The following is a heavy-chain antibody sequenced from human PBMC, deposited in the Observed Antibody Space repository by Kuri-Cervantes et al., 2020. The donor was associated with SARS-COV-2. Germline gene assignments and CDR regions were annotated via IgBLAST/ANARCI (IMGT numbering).Heavy chain of an antibody. V-gene: IGHV4-61*08. D-gene: IGHD3-3*01. CDR2: IYYSGST. J-gene: IGHJ6*02. Sequence: SETLSLTCTVSGGSISSGDYYWSWIRQPPGKGLEWIGYIYYSGSTNYNPSLKSRVTISVDTSKNQFSLKLSSVTAADTAVYYCARIGSYDFWSGYPSRPQYYYYYGMDVWGQGTTVTVSS. CDR3: ARIGSYDFWSGYPSRPQYYYYYGMDV. CDR1: GGSISSGDYY.